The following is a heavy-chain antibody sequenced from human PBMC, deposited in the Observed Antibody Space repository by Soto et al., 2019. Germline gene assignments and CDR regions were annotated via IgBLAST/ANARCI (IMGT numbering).Heavy chain of an antibody. D-gene: IGHD5-12*01. J-gene: IGHJ4*02. CDR1: GGAISSGGYF. Sequence: QLQLQESGPGLVKPSQTLSLTCAVSGGAISSGGYFWSWIRQPPGKGLGWIGYIYHSGSTYYNPSLKSRVTISVDWSKNQFSLKLTSVTAADTAVYYCAAGGGLPRYYWGQGTLVTVSS. V-gene: IGHV4-30-2*01. CDR2: IYHSGST. CDR3: AAGGGLPRYY.